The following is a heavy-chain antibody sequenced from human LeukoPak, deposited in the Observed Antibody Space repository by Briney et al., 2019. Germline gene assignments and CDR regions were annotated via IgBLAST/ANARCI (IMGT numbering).Heavy chain of an antibody. V-gene: IGHV4-31*03. CDR2: IYYSGST. CDR1: GGSISSGGYY. Sequence: SETLSLTCTVSGGSISSGGYYWSWICQHPGKGLEWIGYIYYSGSTYYNPSLKSRVTISVDTSKDQFSLKLSSVTAADTAVYYCARATPGYFDYWGQGTLVTVSS. CDR3: ARATPGYFDY. J-gene: IGHJ4*02.